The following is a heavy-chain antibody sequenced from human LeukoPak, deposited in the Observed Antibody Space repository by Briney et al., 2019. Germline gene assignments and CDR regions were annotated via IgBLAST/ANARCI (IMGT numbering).Heavy chain of an antibody. Sequence: GGSLRLSCAASGFSFSGSAMHWARQASGKGLEWVGRSRSKANSYATAYAASVKGRFTISRDDSKNTAYLQMSSLKTEDTAVYYCTRQSLPGGDLDYWGQGTLVTVSS. CDR2: SRSKANSYAT. D-gene: IGHD2-21*02. V-gene: IGHV3-73*01. J-gene: IGHJ4*02. CDR3: TRQSLPGGDLDY. CDR1: GFSFSGSA.